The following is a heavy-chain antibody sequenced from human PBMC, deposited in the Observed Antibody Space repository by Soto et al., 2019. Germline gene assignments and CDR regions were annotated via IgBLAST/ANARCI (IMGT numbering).Heavy chain of an antibody. CDR1: GFTFSSYA. V-gene: IGHV3-23*01. J-gene: IGHJ4*02. D-gene: IGHD4-17*01. CDR2: ISVSGGST. CDR3: AKGDYGDYRY. Sequence: GGSLRLSCAASGFTFSSYAMSWVRQAPGKGLEWVSAISVSGGSTYYADSVKGRFTISXXXSXXTXXLXXNXXRAEDTAVYYCAKGDYGDYRYWGQGTLVTVSS.